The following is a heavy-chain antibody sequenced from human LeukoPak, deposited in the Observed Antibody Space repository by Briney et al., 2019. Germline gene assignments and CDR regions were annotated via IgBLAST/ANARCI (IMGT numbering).Heavy chain of an antibody. CDR1: GGTFSSYA. D-gene: IGHD6-13*01. V-gene: IGHV1-69*13. J-gene: IGHJ3*02. CDR2: IIPIFGTA. CDR3: ARSPLVLFSDAFDI. Sequence: SVKVSCKASGGTFSSYAISWVRQAPGQGLEWMGGIIPIFGTANYAQKVQGRVTITADESTSTAYMELSSLRSEDTAVYYCARSPLVLFSDAFDIWGQGTMVTVSS.